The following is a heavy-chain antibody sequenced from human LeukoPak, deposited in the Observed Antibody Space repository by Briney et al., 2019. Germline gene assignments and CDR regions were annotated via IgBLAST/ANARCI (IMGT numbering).Heavy chain of an antibody. CDR1: GGSISSSSYY. V-gene: IGHV4-39*01. Sequence: SETLSLTCTVSGGSISSSSYYWDWIRQPPGKGLEWIGSIHYSGSTYYNPSLKSRVTISVDTSKNQFSLKLSSVTAADTAMYYCARRFCSGGSCYYFDSWGQGPLVTVSS. J-gene: IGHJ4*02. CDR3: ARRFCSGGSCYYFDS. CDR2: IHYSGST. D-gene: IGHD2-15*01.